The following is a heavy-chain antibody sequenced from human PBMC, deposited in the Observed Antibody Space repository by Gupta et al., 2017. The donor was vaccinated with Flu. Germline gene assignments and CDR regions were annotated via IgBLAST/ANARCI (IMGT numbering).Heavy chain of an antibody. CDR3: ARSVTMIGEAYNWFDP. CDR2: IYSSGST. D-gene: IGHD3-22*01. V-gene: IGHV4-61*02. CDR1: AGSITNDGYF. Sequence: QMFLQESGPGLVEPSQTLSPSCTVSAGSITNDGYFWSWIRQPAGKGREWIGRIYSSGSTSYNPSLKSRVNISIDTSKNQFSLKLSSVTAADTAVYYGARSVTMIGEAYNWFDPWGQGTLGTVSS. J-gene: IGHJ5*02.